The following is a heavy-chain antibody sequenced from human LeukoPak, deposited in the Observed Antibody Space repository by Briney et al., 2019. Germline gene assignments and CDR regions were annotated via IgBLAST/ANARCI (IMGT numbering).Heavy chain of an antibody. D-gene: IGHD2-8*01. CDR1: GYSFTGYY. V-gene: IGHV1-2*02. CDR2: INPDGGVT. Sequence: SMKVSCKASGYSFTGYYIHWVRQAPGQGLEWMGWINPDGGVTKSAQNFQGRVTMTRDKSINTVYMELSGLTSDDTALYYCARGPNHYYYMDFWGTGTTVSVSS. J-gene: IGHJ6*03. CDR3: ARGPNHYYYMDF.